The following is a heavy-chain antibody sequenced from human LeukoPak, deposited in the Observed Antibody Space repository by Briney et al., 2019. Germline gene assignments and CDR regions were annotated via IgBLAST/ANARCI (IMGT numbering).Heavy chain of an antibody. D-gene: IGHD3-10*01. V-gene: IGHV4-39*07. CDR2: IYYSGST. J-gene: IGHJ4*02. CDR1: GGSISSSSYY. CDR3: ARDYGSGSYPLEY. Sequence: PSETLSLTCTVSGGSISSSSYYWGWIRQPPGKGLEWIGTIYYSGSTYYNPSLKSRVTISVDTSKNQFSLNLSSVTAADTAVYYCARDYGSGSYPLEYWGQGTLVTVSS.